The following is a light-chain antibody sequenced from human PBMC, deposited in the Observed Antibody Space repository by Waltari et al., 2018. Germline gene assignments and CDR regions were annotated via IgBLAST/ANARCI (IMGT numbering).Light chain of an antibody. CDR2: GAS. CDR3: QNHERLPAM. J-gene: IGKJ1*01. Sequence: SCRARQSGRRYLAWYQQKPGQAPRLLIYGASSRATGIPDRFSGSGSGTDFSLTISRLEPEDFAVYYCQNHERLPAMFGQGTKVEIK. CDR1: QSGRRY. V-gene: IGKV3-20*01.